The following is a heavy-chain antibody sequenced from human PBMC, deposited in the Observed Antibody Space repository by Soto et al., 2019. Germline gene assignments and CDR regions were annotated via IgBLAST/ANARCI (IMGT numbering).Heavy chain of an antibody. CDR3: ERDWAAAGPFDY. CDR2: INAGNGNT. J-gene: IGHJ4*02. V-gene: IGHV1-3*01. Sequence: ASVKVSCKASGYTFTSYAMHWVRQAPGQRLEWMGWINAGNGNTKYSQKFQGRVTMTTDTSTSTAYMELRSLRSDDTAVYYCERDWAAAGPFDYWGQGTLVTVSS. D-gene: IGHD6-13*01. CDR1: GYTFTSYA.